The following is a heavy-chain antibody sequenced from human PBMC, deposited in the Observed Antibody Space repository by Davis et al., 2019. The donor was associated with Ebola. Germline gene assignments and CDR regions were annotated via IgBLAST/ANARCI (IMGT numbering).Heavy chain of an antibody. CDR1: GYSITGYSVLNGYF. J-gene: IGHJ5*02. Sequence: SETLSLTCTVSGYSITGYSVLNGYFWGWIRQSPGQGLEWIGSVYQSGSTYYKPSLRNRVTISIETSKNQFSLKLYSVTAADTAIYYCARRYIDPEKEDWFDPWGQGILVTVSS. D-gene: IGHD3-9*01. V-gene: IGHV4-38-2*02. CDR2: VYQSGST. CDR3: ARRYIDPEKEDWFDP.